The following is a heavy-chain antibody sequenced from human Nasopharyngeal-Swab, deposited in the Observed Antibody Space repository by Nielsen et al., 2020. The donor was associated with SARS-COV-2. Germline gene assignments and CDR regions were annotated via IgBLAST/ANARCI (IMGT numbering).Heavy chain of an antibody. CDR2: IKQDGSEK. V-gene: IGHV3-7*03. CDR3: AKELYDLSGALDQ. CDR1: GFTFSSYW. Sequence: GESLKISCAASGFTFSSYWMSWVRQAPGKGLEWVANIKQDGSEKYYVDSVKGRFTISRDNSKNTVSLQMNSLRAEDSGLYFCAKELYDLSGALDQWGQGTLVTVSS. J-gene: IGHJ4*02. D-gene: IGHD3-3*01.